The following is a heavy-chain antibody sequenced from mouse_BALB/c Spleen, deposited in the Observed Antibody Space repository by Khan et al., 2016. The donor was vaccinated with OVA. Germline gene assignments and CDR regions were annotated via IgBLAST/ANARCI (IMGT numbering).Heavy chain of an antibody. J-gene: IGHJ3*01. D-gene: IGHD1-1*02. V-gene: IGHV1-7*01. CDR3: AKRRLYGSFAY. Sequence: QVQLKESGAELAKPGASVKMSCKASGYTFTSYWMHWVKQRPGQGLEWIGYINPSTGYTEYNQKFRDKATLTTDKSSSTAYLQLSSLNSEDSAVNYGAKRRLYGSFAYWGQGTLVTVSA. CDR1: GYTFTSYW. CDR2: INPSTGYT.